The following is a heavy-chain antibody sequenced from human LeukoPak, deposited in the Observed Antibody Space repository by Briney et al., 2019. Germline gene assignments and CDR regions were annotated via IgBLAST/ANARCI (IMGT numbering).Heavy chain of an antibody. J-gene: IGHJ2*01. CDR3: ARRPRRDWFFDL. V-gene: IGHV5-51*01. Sequence: GESLKISCKGSEYIFTNYWIGWVRQMPGEGLEWMGIIYPRDSDTSYSPSFQGHVTISADKSINTAYLQWSSLKASDTAIYYCARRPRRDWFFDLWGRGTLVTVSS. CDR2: IYPRDSDT. CDR1: EYIFTNYW.